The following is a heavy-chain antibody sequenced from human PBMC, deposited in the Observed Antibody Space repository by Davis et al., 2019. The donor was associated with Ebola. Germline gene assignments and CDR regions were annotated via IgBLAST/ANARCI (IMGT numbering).Heavy chain of an antibody. CDR3: TRVEHSSSSFDY. D-gene: IGHD6-6*01. J-gene: IGHJ4*02. V-gene: IGHV3-7*01. CDR2: IKEDGSEN. CDR1: GFTFSRNW. Sequence: ESLKISCAASGFTFSRNWMSWVRQAPGKGLEWVATIKEDGSENYYVDSVKGRFTISRDNTKNSLYLQMNNLRAEDTAVYYCTRVEHSSSSFDYWGQGTLVTVSS.